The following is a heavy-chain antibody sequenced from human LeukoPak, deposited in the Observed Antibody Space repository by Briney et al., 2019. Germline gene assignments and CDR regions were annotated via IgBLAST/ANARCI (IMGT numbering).Heavy chain of an antibody. CDR2: IYTSGST. V-gene: IGHV4-61*02. J-gene: IGHJ5*02. CDR1: GGSISSSSYY. CDR3: ARARNNWFDP. Sequence: SSETLSLTCTVSGGSISSSSYYWSWIRQPAGKGLEWIGRIYTSGSTNYNPSLKSRVTMSVDTSKNQFSLKLSSVTAADTAVYYCARARNNWFDPWGQGTLVTVSS.